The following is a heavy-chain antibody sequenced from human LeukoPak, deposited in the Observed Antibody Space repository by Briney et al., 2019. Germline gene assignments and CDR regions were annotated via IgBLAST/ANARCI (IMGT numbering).Heavy chain of an antibody. D-gene: IGHD3-16*01. V-gene: IGHV4-39*01. Sequence: SETLSLTCTVSGGSISSSSYYWGWIRQPPGKGLEWIGGIHYSGSTSYNPSLKSRVTISVDTSKNQFSLKLSSVTAADTAVYYCARYEAQDFDYWGQGTLVTVFS. CDR2: IHYSGST. J-gene: IGHJ4*02. CDR3: ARYEAQDFDY. CDR1: GGSISSSSYY.